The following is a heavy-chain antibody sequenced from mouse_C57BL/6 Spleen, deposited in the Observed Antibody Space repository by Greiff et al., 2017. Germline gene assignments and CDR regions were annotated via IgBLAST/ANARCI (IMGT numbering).Heavy chain of an antibody. CDR2: ISYDGSN. J-gene: IGHJ3*01. V-gene: IGHV3-6*01. CDR1: GYSITSGYY. D-gene: IGHD2-2*01. CDR3: ARAYGYDGRGFAY. Sequence: EVQLVESGPGLVKPSQSLSLTCSVTGYSITSGYYWNWIRQFPGNKLEWMGYISYDGSNNYNPSLKNRISITRDTSKNQFFLKLNSVTTEDTATYYCARAYGYDGRGFAYWGQGTLVTVSA.